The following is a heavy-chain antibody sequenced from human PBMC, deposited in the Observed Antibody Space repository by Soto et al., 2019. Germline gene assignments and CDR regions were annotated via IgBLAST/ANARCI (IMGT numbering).Heavy chain of an antibody. D-gene: IGHD2-21*02. CDR3: AKGQAYCGGDCYSGWFDP. V-gene: IGHV3-23*01. J-gene: IGHJ5*02. Sequence: GGSLRLSCAASGFTLSSYAMSWVRQAPGKGLEWVSAISGSGGSAYYADSVKGRFTISRDNSKNTLYLQMNSLIAEDTAVYYCAKGQAYCGGDCYSGWFDPRGQGTLVTVSS. CDR1: GFTLSSYA. CDR2: ISGSGGSA.